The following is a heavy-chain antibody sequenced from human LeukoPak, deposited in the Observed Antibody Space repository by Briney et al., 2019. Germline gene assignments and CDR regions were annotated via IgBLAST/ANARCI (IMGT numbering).Heavy chain of an antibody. CDR1: GYSFSTCW. CDR2: IYPDDSEI. Sequence: KSGESLKISCEVSGYSFSTCWIGWVRQMPGKGLEWMGIIYPDDSEIRYSPSFQGQVTISVDKSISTAYLQWSSLKASDTAIYYCARSASRYFDWFDYWGQGTLVTVSS. CDR3: ARSASRYFDWFDY. D-gene: IGHD3-9*01. J-gene: IGHJ4*02. V-gene: IGHV5-51*01.